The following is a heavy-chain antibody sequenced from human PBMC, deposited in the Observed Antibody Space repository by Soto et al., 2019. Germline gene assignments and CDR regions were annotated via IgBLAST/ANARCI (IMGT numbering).Heavy chain of an antibody. CDR1: GYTLTELS. J-gene: IGHJ3*02. D-gene: IGHD3-22*01. V-gene: IGHV1-46*01. CDR3: ARPRTYYYDSSGPHDAFDI. CDR2: INPSGGST. Sequence: GASVKVSCKVSGYTLTELSMHWVRQAPGQGLEWMGIINPSGGSTSYAQKFQGRVTMTRDTSTSTVYMELSSLRSEDTAVYYCARPRTYYYDSSGPHDAFDIWGQGTMVTVSS.